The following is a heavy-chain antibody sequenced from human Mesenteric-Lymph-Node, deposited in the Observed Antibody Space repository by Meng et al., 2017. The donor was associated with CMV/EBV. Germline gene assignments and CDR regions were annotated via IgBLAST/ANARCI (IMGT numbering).Heavy chain of an antibody. CDR3: ARGGKGPEGNYFDN. J-gene: IGHJ4*02. CDR1: GDSVSSHSAA. Sequence: SQTLSLTCAISGDSVSSHSAAWNWIRQSPSRGLEWLGRTYYRSKWSNDYAVSMKSRISVNPDTSKNQFSLHLTSVTPEDTAVYFCARGGKGPEGNYFDNWGQGTLVTVSS. D-gene: IGHD2-2*01. V-gene: IGHV6-1*01. CDR2: TYYRSKWSN.